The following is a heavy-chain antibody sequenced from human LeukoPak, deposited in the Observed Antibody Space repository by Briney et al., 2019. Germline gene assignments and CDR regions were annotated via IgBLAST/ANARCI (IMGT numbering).Heavy chain of an antibody. V-gene: IGHV4-39*01. CDR1: GGSISSGGYY. D-gene: IGHD2-2*01. J-gene: IGHJ4*02. CDR2: INYSGNT. Sequence: NPSETLSLTCTVSGGSISSGGYYWGWIRQPPGKGLEWIGSINYSGNTYYNPSLKSRVTISVDTSKNQFSLKLSSVTAADTAVYYCARIDIVVVPSTTFDSWGQGTLVTVSS. CDR3: ARIDIVVVPSTTFDS.